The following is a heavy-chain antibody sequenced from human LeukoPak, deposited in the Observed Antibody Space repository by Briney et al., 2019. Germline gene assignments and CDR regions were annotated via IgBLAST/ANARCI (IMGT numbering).Heavy chain of an antibody. CDR1: GGSISSYY. CDR2: IYYSGST. V-gene: IGHV4-59*01. CDR3: ARDTAMVEYYYYGMDV. Sequence: SETLSLTCTVSGGSISSYYWSWIRQPPGKGLEWIGYIYYSGSTNYNPSLKSRVTISVDTSKNQFSLKLTSVTAADTAVYYCARDTAMVEYYYYGMDVWGQGTTVTVSS. J-gene: IGHJ6*02. D-gene: IGHD5-18*01.